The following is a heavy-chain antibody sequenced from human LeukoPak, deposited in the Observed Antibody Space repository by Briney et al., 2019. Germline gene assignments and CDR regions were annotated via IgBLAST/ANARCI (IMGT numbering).Heavy chain of an antibody. D-gene: IGHD4-17*01. CDR2: ISDDGRRK. CDR3: AKRPSDYGDYVSYFDY. CDR1: GFSFISYG. Sequence: GGSLRLSCAASGFSFISYGMHWVRQAPGKGLEWVGVISDDGRRKDYADSVKGRFTISRDNSKDTLYLQMNSLRAEDTAVFYCAKRPSDYGDYVSYFDYWGQGTLVTVSS. J-gene: IGHJ4*02. V-gene: IGHV3-30*18.